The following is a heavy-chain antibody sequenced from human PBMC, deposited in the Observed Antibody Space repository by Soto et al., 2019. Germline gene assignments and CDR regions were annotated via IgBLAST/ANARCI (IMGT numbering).Heavy chain of an antibody. CDR2: IGSGGSTI. CDR1: GFTFSDYS. D-gene: IGHD5-18*01. CDR3: ARNSGYSHFDS. V-gene: IGHV3-11*01. J-gene: IGHJ4*02. Sequence: GGSLRLSCAASGFTFSDYSLSWIRQAPGKGLEWVSYIGSGGSTIDYADSVKGRFTVSRDNAKNSLYLQMNSLRAEDTAVYYCARNSGYSHFDSWGQGTLVTVSS.